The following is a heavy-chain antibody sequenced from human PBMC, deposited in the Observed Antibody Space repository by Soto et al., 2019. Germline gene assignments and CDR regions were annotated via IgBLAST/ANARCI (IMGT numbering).Heavy chain of an antibody. Sequence: PGGSLRLSGPASGLTFSTYSMNWVRQAPGKGLEWVSYISSSSSTIFYTDSVKGRFTVSRDDAKNSLYLEMNSLRAEDTAVYYCARLSPYWGQGA. D-gene: IGHD3-16*02. CDR1: GLTFSTYS. CDR3: ARLSPY. CDR2: ISSSSSTI. J-gene: IGHJ4*02. V-gene: IGHV3-48*04.